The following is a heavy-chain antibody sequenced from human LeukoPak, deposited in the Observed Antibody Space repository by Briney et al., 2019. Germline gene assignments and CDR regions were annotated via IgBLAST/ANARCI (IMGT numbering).Heavy chain of an antibody. CDR1: GYSFTGYY. Sequence: GASVKVSRKASGYSFTGYYMHWVRQAPGQGLEWMGWINPNSGATNYAQRFQGRVTMTRDTSISTAYMELSRLRSDDTAVYYCARYVTTVTPGDYWGQGTLVTVSS. CDR3: ARYVTTVTPGDY. J-gene: IGHJ4*02. V-gene: IGHV1-2*02. CDR2: INPNSGAT. D-gene: IGHD4-17*01.